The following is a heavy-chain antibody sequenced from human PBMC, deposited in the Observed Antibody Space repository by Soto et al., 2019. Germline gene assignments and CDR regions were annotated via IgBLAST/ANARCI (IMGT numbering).Heavy chain of an antibody. CDR1: GFTFSSYA. Sequence: HPGGSLRLSCAASGFTFSSYAMSWVRQAPGKGLEWVSAISGSGGSTYYADSVKGRFTISRDNSKNTLYLQMNSLRAEDTAVYYCVKSAYSSSWYHYYYGMDVWGQGTTVTVSS. V-gene: IGHV3-23*01. CDR3: VKSAYSSSWYHYYYGMDV. J-gene: IGHJ6*02. CDR2: ISGSGGST. D-gene: IGHD6-13*01.